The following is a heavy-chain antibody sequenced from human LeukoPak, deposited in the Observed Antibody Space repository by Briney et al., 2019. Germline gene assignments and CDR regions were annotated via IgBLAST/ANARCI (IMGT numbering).Heavy chain of an antibody. V-gene: IGHV5-51*01. Sequence: GESLKISCKGSGYSFTSYWIGWVRQMPGKGLEWMGIIYPGDSDTRYSPSFQGQVTISADKSISTAYLQWGSLKASDTATYYCARPALYCSSTVCPPYMDVWGKGTTVTVSS. J-gene: IGHJ6*03. D-gene: IGHD2-2*01. CDR1: GYSFTSYW. CDR2: IYPGDSDT. CDR3: ARPALYCSSTVCPPYMDV.